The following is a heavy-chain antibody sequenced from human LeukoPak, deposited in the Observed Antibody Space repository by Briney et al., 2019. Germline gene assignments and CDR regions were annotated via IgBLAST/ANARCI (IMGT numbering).Heavy chain of an antibody. CDR2: ISGSGGST. Sequence: GGSLRLSCAASGFTISSYAMSWVRQTPGKGLEWVSAISGSGGSTYYADSVKGRFTISRDNSKNTLYLQMNSLRAEDTAVYYCAKRGYCSSTSCSQGTFDYWGQGTLVTVSS. CDR3: AKRGYCSSTSCSQGTFDY. D-gene: IGHD2-2*01. J-gene: IGHJ4*02. CDR1: GFTISSYA. V-gene: IGHV3-23*01.